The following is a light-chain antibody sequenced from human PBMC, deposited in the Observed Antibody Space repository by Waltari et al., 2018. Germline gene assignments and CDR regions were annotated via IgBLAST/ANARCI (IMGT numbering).Light chain of an antibody. J-gene: IGLJ3*02. V-gene: IGLV2-8*01. CDR2: GVT. Sequence: QPALTQPPPASGSPGQSVTIPCTGTSSTVGVYVPWFQHLPGKAPKLMIYGVTKRPSGVPDRFSGSKSGNTASLTVSGLQADDEADYYCGSYGGNNNLLFGGGTKLTVL. CDR3: GSYGGNNNLL. CDR1: SSTVGVY.